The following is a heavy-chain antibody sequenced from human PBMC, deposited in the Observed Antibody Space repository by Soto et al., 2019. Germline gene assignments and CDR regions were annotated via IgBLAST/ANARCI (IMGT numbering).Heavy chain of an antibody. CDR1: GFTFSGHW. CDR3: AKDGPAESTGYFSFDY. Sequence: PGGSLRLSCATSGFTFSGHWMSWVRQAPGKGLEWVANIKQDGSEKNYVDSVKGRFTISRDNAKKSLYLQMDNMRVEDTAVYYCAKDGPAESTGYFSFDYWGLGSLVTVSS. V-gene: IGHV3-7*03. D-gene: IGHD3-22*01. CDR2: IKQDGSEK. J-gene: IGHJ4*02.